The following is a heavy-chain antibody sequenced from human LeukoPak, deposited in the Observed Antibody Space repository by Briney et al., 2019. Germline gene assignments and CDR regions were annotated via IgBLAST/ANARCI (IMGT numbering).Heavy chain of an antibody. CDR3: VKKVTSGWYYFDY. CDR1: GFTFSSYS. V-gene: IGHV3-74*01. D-gene: IGHD6-19*01. CDR2: INSDGSIA. J-gene: IGHJ4*02. Sequence: GGSLRLSCAASGFTFSSYSMNWVRQVPGKGLVWVSRINSDGSIADYADAVKGRFTISRDNAKNSLYLQMKSLRVEDTALYYCVKKVTSGWYYFDYWGQGTLVTVSS.